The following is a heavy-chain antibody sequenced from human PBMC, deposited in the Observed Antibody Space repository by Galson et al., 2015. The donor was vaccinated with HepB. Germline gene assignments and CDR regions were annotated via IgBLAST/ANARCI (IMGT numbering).Heavy chain of an antibody. CDR3: AKADDPVVTPALFNYFDY. CDR2: ISGSGGST. D-gene: IGHD4-23*01. J-gene: IGHJ4*02. V-gene: IGHV3-23*01. Sequence: SLRLSCAASGFTFSSYDMSWVRQAPGKGLEWVSAISGSGGSTYYADSVKGRFTISRDNSKNTLYLQMNSLRAEDTAVYYCAKADDPVVTPALFNYFDYWGQGTLVTVSS. CDR1: GFTFSSYD.